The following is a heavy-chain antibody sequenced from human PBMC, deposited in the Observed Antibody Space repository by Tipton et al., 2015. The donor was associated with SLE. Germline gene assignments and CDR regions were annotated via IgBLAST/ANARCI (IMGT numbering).Heavy chain of an antibody. D-gene: IGHD6-13*01. CDR3: ARDRDGGQQLGLDV. CDR1: GFTFSSYG. J-gene: IGHJ6*02. Sequence: GSLRLSCAASGFTFSSYGMHWVRQAPGKGLEWLSYISSSGTTTYCADSVKGRFTMSRDNAKNSLFLQMNSLRAEDTAVYYCARDRDGGQQLGLDVWGRGTPVTVSS. CDR2: ISSSGTTT. V-gene: IGHV3-48*04.